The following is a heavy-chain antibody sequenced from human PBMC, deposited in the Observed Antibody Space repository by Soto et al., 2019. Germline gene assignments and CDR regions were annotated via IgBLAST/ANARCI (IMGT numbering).Heavy chain of an antibody. J-gene: IGHJ6*02. CDR3: ARDKRYYGMDV. CDR2: IYYSGST. V-gene: IGHV4-31*03. Sequence: SETLSLTCTVSGGSISSGGYYWSWIRQHPGKGLEWIGYIYYSGSTYYNPSLRSRVTISVDTSKNQFSLKLSSVTAADTAVYYCARDKRYYGMDVWGQGTTVTVSS. CDR1: GGSISSGGYY.